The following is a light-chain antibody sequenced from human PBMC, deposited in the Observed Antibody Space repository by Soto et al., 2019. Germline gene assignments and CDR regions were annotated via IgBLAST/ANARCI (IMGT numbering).Light chain of an antibody. CDR3: ATWDNSLNDVV. J-gene: IGLJ2*01. CDR2: DIN. V-gene: IGLV1-51*01. CDR1: SSDIGNNY. Sequence: QSVLTQPPSVSAAPEQRVTISCSGSSSDIGNNYVSWYQQLPGSVPRLLIYDINKRPSGIPDRFSGSKSGTSATLGITGLQPGDEADYYCATWDNSLNDVVFGGGTKVTVL.